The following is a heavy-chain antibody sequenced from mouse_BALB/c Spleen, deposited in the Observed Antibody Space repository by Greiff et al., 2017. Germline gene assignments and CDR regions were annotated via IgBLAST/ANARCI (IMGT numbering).Heavy chain of an antibody. CDR3: ARERGDYYGSRRDYYAMDY. CDR1: GYAFTNYL. J-gene: IGHJ4*01. D-gene: IGHD1-1*01. CDR2: INPGSGGT. V-gene: IGHV1-54*01. Sequence: VQLQQSGAELVRPGTSVKVSCKASGYAFTNYLIEWVKQRPGQGLEWIGMINPGSGGTNYNEKFKGKATLTVDNSSSTAYMELRSLTSEDSAVYYCARERGDYYGSRRDYYAMDYWGQGTSVTVSS.